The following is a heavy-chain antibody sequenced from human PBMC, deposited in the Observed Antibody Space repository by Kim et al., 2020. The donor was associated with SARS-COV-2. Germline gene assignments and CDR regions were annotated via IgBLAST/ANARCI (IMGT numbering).Heavy chain of an antibody. CDR3: VRGFDY. CDR2: IYYSGST. J-gene: IGHJ4*02. V-gene: IGHV4-59*09. Sequence: IYYSGSTNYTPPLKSRVTISVDTSKNQFSLKLSSVTAADTAVYYCVRGFDYWGQGTLVTVSS.